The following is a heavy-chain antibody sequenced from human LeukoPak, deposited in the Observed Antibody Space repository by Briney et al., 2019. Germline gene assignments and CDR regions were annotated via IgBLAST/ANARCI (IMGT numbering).Heavy chain of an antibody. Sequence: GASVKVSCMASGYTFTRSSISWVPEAPGQGLEWMGWLSPYNGKTNYAQKFQGRVTMTKDISTSTAYMELRSLRSGDTDEYYVSYCVNSGSHPYYCDYWGQGTQVPVSS. V-gene: IGHV1-18*01. CDR1: GYTFTRSS. D-gene: IGHD1-26*01. J-gene: IGHJ4*02. CDR2: LSPYNGKT. CDR3: SYCVNSGSHPYYCDY.